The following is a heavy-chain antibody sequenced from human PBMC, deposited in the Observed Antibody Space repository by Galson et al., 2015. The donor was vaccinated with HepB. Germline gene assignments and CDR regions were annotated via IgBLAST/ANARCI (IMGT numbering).Heavy chain of an antibody. CDR3: ARAYYDFWSGYRNWFDP. J-gene: IGHJ5*02. V-gene: IGHV5-51*03. Sequence: QSGAEVKKPGESLKISCKGSGYSFTSYWIGWVRQMPGKGLEWMGIIYPGDSDTRYSPSFQGQVTISADKSINTAYLQWSSLKASDTAMYYCARAYYDFWSGYRNWFDPWGQGTLVTVSS. CDR1: GYSFTSYW. D-gene: IGHD3-3*01. CDR2: IYPGDSDT.